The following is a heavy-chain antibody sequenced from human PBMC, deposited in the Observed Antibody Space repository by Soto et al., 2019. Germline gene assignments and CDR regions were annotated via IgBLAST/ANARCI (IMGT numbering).Heavy chain of an antibody. J-gene: IGHJ3*01. CDR2: ISGDGSST. CDR1: EFTFRSYW. D-gene: IGHD1-7*01. Sequence: EVQLVDSGGGLVQPGGSLRLSCVASEFTFRSYWMHWVRQSPGKGLVWVSRISGDGSSTNYADSVKGRFTITRDNAKNTLYLQINRLRGEETAVYYCARSLPGTYGAFDLWGQGTMVTVSS. V-gene: IGHV3-74*01. CDR3: ARSLPGTYGAFDL.